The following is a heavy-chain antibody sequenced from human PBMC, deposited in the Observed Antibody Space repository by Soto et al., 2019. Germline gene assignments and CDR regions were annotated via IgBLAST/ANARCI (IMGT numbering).Heavy chain of an antibody. Sequence: SETLSLTCSLSGGSINSSDHFWGWIRQTPGKGLEWIGSVYYTETTYYNPSLKSPVTISVETSRNTFSLKVNSVTAADTGIYYCARQRVLSTNMFITSFDPWGQGTQVTVSS. CDR1: GGSINSSDHF. V-gene: IGHV4-39*01. J-gene: IGHJ5*02. D-gene: IGHD3-10*02. CDR2: VYYTETT. CDR3: ARQRVLSTNMFITSFDP.